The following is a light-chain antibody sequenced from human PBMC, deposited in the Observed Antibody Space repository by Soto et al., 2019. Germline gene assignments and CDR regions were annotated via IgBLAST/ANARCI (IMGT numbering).Light chain of an antibody. CDR3: QQYAYWPET. V-gene: IGKV3-11*01. CDR2: AAS. CDR1: ETLSND. Sequence: EIVLTQSPATLSLSPGEKATLSCRASETLSNDFAWYQLKPGQAPRLLIYAASKRATGIPARFSGSGSGTDFTLTISSLESEDFAVYYCQQYAYWPETFGQGTKV. J-gene: IGKJ1*01.